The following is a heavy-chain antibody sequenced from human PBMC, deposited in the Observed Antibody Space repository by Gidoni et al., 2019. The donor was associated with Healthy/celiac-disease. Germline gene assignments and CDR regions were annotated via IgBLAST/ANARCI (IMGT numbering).Heavy chain of an antibody. Sequence: QVQLVQSGAAVKKPGASVKVSCTASGYTFTSYYMHCVRQAPGQGLEWMGIINPSGGSTSYAQKFQGRVTMTRDTSTSTVYMELSSLRSEDTAVYYCAREGTWELPDYWGQGTLVTVSS. V-gene: IGHV1-46*01. CDR1: GYTFTSYY. J-gene: IGHJ4*02. CDR2: INPSGGST. CDR3: AREGTWELPDY. D-gene: IGHD1-26*01.